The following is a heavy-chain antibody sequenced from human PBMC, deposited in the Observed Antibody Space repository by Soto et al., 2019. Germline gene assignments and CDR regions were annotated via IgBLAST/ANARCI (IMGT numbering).Heavy chain of an antibody. V-gene: IGHV3-48*01. Sequence: PGGSLRLSCAASGFTFSSYTMNWVRQAPGKGLEWISHITHSSSAIYYADSVRGRFTVSRDNAKNSLYLQLSSLKASDTAMYYCARRGYYDFWSGSIDYWGQGTLVTVSS. CDR1: GFTFSSYT. J-gene: IGHJ4*02. CDR2: ITHSSSAI. CDR3: ARRGYYDFWSGSIDY. D-gene: IGHD3-3*01.